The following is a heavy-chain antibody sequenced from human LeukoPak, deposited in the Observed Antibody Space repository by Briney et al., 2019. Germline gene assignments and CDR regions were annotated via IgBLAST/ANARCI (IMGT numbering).Heavy chain of an antibody. J-gene: IGHJ5*02. D-gene: IGHD3-10*01. Sequence: PSETLSLTCTVSGGSVSNTNSYWAWIRQPPGKGLEWIGSVSHSGSTYYNPSLKSRVSTSVDTSKNQFSLNLSSVIAADTAVYHCARKVVREVICCFDAWGQGTLVTVSS. CDR3: ARKVVREVICCFDA. V-gene: IGHV4-39*01. CDR2: VSHSGST. CDR1: GGSVSNTNSY.